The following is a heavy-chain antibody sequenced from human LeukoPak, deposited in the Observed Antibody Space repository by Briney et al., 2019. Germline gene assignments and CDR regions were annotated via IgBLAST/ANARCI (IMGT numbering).Heavy chain of an antibody. J-gene: IGHJ6*03. V-gene: IGHV1-2*02. CDR3: ARRAEMVRGVTNYYYYYMDV. CDR2: INPNSGGT. Sequence: ASVKVSCEASGYTFTGYYMHWVRQAPGQGLEWMGWINPNSGGTNYAQKFQGRVTMTRDTSISTAYMELSRLRSDDTAVYYCARRAEMVRGVTNYYYYYMDVWGKGTTVTVSS. CDR1: GYTFTGYY. D-gene: IGHD3-10*01.